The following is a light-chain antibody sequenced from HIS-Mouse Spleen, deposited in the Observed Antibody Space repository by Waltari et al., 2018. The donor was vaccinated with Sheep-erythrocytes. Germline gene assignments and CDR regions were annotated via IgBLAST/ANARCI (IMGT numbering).Light chain of an antibody. CDR1: SSYVGIYNF. V-gene: IGLV2-23*01. J-gene: IGLJ3*02. CDR3: CSYAGSSTPWV. CDR2: EGS. Sequence: QSALTQPASVSGSPGQSITISCAGTSSYVGIYNFFSWYQQHPGKAPKLMIYEGSKRPSGVSNRFAGSKSGNTASLTISGLQAEDEADYYCCSYAGSSTPWVFGGGTKLTVL.